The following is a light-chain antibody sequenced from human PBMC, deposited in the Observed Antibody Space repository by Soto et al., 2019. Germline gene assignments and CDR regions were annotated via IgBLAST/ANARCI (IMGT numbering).Light chain of an antibody. CDR1: QSISSW. CDR2: KAS. J-gene: IGKJ3*01. Sequence: DIQMTQSPSTLSASVGDRVTITCRASQSISSWLAWYQQKPGKAPNLLIYKASSLERGVPSRFSGTGSGTEFTLTISSLQPDDSATYYCQQYNNYFTFGPGTKVDVK. V-gene: IGKV1-5*03. CDR3: QQYNNYFT.